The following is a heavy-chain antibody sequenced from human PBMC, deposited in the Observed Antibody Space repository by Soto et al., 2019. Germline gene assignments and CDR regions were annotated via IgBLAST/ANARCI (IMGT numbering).Heavy chain of an antibody. CDR2: IYYSGST. CDR1: GGSISSGDYY. Sequence: PSETLSLTCTVSGGSISSGDYYGSWIRQPPGKGLEWIGYIYYSGSTYYNPSLKSRVTISVDTSKNQFSLKLSSVTAADTAVYYCARGSYCSSTSCYFSHYYYGMDVWGQGTTVTVSS. V-gene: IGHV4-30-4*01. CDR3: ARGSYCSSTSCYFSHYYYGMDV. D-gene: IGHD2-2*01. J-gene: IGHJ6*02.